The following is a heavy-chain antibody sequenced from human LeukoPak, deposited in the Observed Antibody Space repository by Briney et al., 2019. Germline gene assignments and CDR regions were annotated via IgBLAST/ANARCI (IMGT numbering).Heavy chain of an antibody. V-gene: IGHV1-18*01. CDR1: GYTFTSYG. Sequence: VASVKVSCKASGYTFTSYGISWVRQAPGQGLEWMGWISAYNGNTNYAQKLQGRVTMTTDTSTSTAYMELRSLRSDDTAVYYCAREQGAALLYYYYYMDVWGKGTTVTVSS. D-gene: IGHD2-15*01. CDR2: ISAYNGNT. CDR3: AREQGAALLYYYYYMDV. J-gene: IGHJ6*03.